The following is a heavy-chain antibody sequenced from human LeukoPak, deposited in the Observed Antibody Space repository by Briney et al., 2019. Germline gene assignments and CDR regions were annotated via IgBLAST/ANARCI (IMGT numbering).Heavy chain of an antibody. CDR1: GGSISSSSYY. CDR3: ARSPSRSGASGFDY. V-gene: IGHV4-39*07. Sequence: PSETLSLTCTVSGGSISSSSYYWGWIRQPPGKGLTWIGSIYYSGSTYYNPSLKSRVTISVDTSKNQFSLKLSSVTAADTAVYYCARSPSRSGASGFDYWGQGTLVTVSS. D-gene: IGHD3-10*01. CDR2: IYYSGST. J-gene: IGHJ4*02.